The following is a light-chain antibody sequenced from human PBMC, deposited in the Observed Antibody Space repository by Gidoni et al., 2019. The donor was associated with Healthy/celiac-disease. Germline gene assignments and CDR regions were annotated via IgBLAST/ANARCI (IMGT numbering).Light chain of an antibody. CDR3: QAWDSSTVV. Sequence: SYELTQPPSGSVSPGQTASITCSGDKWGDKYACWYQQKPGPSPVLVLYQDRKRPSGIPERFSGSTSGNTATLTISGTQAMDEADYYCQAWDSSTVVFGGGTKLTVL. CDR1: KWGDKY. J-gene: IGLJ2*01. CDR2: QDR. V-gene: IGLV3-1*01.